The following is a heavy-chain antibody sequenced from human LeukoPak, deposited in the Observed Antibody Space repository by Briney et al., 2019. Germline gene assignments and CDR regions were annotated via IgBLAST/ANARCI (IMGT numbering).Heavy chain of an antibody. V-gene: IGHV4-59*01. CDR1: GGSFSGYY. J-gene: IGHJ3*02. CDR2: IYYSGST. CDR3: ARVVDAFDI. Sequence: SETLSLTCVVYGGSFSGYYWSWIRQPPGKGLEWIGYIYYSGSTNYNPSLKSRVTISVDTSKNQFSLKLSSVTAADTAVYYCARVVDAFDIWGQGTMVTVSS.